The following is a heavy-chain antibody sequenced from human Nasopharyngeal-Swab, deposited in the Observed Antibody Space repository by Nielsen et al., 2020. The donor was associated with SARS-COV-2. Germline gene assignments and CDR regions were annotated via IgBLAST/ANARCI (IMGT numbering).Heavy chain of an antibody. D-gene: IGHD6-13*01. CDR1: GFTFSSYA. J-gene: IGHJ6*02. V-gene: IGHV3-23*01. CDR3: AKGLEQQLSPLYYYYYYGMDV. Sequence: GESLKISCAASGFTFSSYAMTWVRQAPGKGLEWVSAISGSGFSTYYADSVKGRFTISRDNSKNTLYLQMNSLRAEDTAVYYCAKGLEQQLSPLYYYYYYGMDVWGQGTTVTVSS. CDR2: ISGSGFST.